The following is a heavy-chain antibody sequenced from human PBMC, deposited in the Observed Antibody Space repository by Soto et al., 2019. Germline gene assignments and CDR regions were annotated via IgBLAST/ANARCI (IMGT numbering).Heavy chain of an antibody. CDR2: INHSGST. V-gene: IGHV4-34*01. CDR3: GGYCSGGSCYRYGMDV. J-gene: IGHJ6*02. D-gene: IGHD2-15*01. Sequence: QVQLQQWGAGLLKHSETLSLTCAVYGGSFSGYYWSWIRQPPGKGLEWIGEINHSGSTNYNPSLKSRVTISVDTSKNQFSLKLSSVTAADTAVYYCGGYCSGGSCYRYGMDVWGQGTTVTVSS. CDR1: GGSFSGYY.